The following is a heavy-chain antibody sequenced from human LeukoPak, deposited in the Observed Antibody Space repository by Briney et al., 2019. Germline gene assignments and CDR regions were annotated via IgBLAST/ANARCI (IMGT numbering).Heavy chain of an antibody. J-gene: IGHJ6*02. V-gene: IGHV3-53*01. CDR2: IYDGGST. CDR1: GSTVSSYF. D-gene: IGHD6-13*01. CDR3: ARCGGITAPAAAGENYYYYYYGMDV. Sequence: GGSLRLSCAASGSTVSSYFMSWVRQAPGKGLEWGSVIYDGGSTDYADSVKGRFTISRDNSKNTLYLQMNSLRAADTAVYYCARCGGITAPAAAGENYYYYYYGMDVWGQGTTVTVSS.